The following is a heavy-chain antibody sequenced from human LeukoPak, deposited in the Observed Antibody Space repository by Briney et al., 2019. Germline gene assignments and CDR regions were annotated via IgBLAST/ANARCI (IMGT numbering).Heavy chain of an antibody. Sequence: QTGGSLRLSCAASGFTFSGYPIHWVRQAPGKGLEWVAVISYDGSNKYYADSVKGRFTISRDNSKNTLYLQMNSLRAEDTAVYYCARGQQLVTYYYYGMDVWGQGTTVTVSS. J-gene: IGHJ6*02. V-gene: IGHV3-30*14. D-gene: IGHD6-13*01. CDR3: ARGQQLVTYYYYGMDV. CDR1: GFTFSGYP. CDR2: ISYDGSNK.